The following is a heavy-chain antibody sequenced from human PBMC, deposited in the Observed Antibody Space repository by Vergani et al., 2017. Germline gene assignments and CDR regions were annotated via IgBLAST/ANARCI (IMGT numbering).Heavy chain of an antibody. CDR3: ATSLSLDY. D-gene: IGHD2/OR15-2a*01. CDR2: INQDGTDN. J-gene: IGHJ4*02. CDR1: GFTFSSYW. V-gene: IGHV3-7*01. Sequence: DVQMVESGGGLVQPGGSLRLSCAASGFTFSSYWMSWIRQAPGKGLEWVANINQDGTDNYYVDSVKGRFTISRDNANNSLFLQMSSLRAEDTAVYYCATSLSLDYWGQGTLVTVSS.